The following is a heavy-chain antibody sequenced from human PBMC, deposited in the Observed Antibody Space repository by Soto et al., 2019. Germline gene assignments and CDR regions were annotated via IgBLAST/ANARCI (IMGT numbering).Heavy chain of an antibody. CDR3: ARDSASYCSSTSCKDYYYYMGV. Sequence: SETLSLTCTVSGVSISSGGYYWSWIRQHPGKGLEWIGYIYYSGSAYYNPSLKSRVTISVDTSKNQFSLKLSSVTAADTAVYYCARDSASYCSSTSCKDYYYYMGVWGKGTTVTVSS. V-gene: IGHV4-31*03. D-gene: IGHD2-2*01. J-gene: IGHJ6*03. CDR2: IYYSGSA. CDR1: GVSISSGGYY.